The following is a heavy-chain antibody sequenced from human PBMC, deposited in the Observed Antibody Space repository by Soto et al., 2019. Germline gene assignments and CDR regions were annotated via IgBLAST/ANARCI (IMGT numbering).Heavy chain of an antibody. Sequence: VHLVESGGGLVKSGEPLRLSCVASGFAFSNYAMNWVRQAPGKGLEWVSSISSRSTYISYADSVKGRFTVSRENAKNSVNLQLDSLRAEDSGVYYCARAILPHGWELPIDFWGQGTLVTVSS. J-gene: IGHJ4*02. V-gene: IGHV3-21*06. CDR3: ARAILPHGWELPIDF. CDR2: ISSRSTYI. CDR1: GFAFSNYA. D-gene: IGHD1-26*01.